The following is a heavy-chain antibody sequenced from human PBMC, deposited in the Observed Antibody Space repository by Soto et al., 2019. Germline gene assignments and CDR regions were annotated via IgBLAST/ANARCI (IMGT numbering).Heavy chain of an antibody. V-gene: IGHV3-21*01. CDR3: TRDASRDSSARGWFDP. Sequence: LRLSCAASGFTFRSFTMNWVRQAPGKGLEWVSTISSNSAYIYYTDALRGRFTISRDNAKNSLHPQMNSLRAEDTAVYYCTRDASRDSSARGWFDPWGPGTLVTVSS. D-gene: IGHD6-13*01. CDR2: ISSNSAYI. J-gene: IGHJ5*02. CDR1: GFTFRSFT.